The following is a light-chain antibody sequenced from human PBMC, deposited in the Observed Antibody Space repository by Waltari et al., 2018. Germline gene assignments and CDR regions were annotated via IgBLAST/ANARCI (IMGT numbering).Light chain of an antibody. Sequence: DIVMTQSPDSLTLSLGERATINCKSSQSVLFSSDNKNYLAWYQQKPGQPPKVLISWESTRASGVPERLSGSGSGTDFTLTISSLQREDAAVYYCQQYYDNPRAFGQGTKVDIK. CDR3: QQYYDNPRA. CDR1: QSVLFSSDNKNY. J-gene: IGKJ1*01. V-gene: IGKV4-1*01. CDR2: WES.